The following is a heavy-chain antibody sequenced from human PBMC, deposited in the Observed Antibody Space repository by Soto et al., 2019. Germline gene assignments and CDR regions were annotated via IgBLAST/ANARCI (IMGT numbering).Heavy chain of an antibody. CDR2: IIPIFGTA. CDR3: ATDLAGIAYDAFDF. CDR1: GGTFSSYS. Sequence: SVKVSCKASGGTFSSYSISWVRQAPGQGLEWMGGIIPIFGTANYAQKFEGRLTITADESTTTVYMEVSSLTFEDTAVYYCATDLAGIAYDAFDFWGQGTMVTVSS. V-gene: IGHV1-69*13. J-gene: IGHJ3*01.